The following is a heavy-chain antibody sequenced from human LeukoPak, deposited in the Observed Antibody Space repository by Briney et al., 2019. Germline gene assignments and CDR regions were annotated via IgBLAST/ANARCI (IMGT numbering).Heavy chain of an antibody. J-gene: IGHJ4*02. CDR2: ISGSGGST. CDR1: GFTFSSYA. CDR3: AKARYSGYDAHYFDY. D-gene: IGHD5-12*01. Sequence: GGFLRLSCAASGFTFSSYAMSWVRQAPGKGLEWVSAISGSGGSTYYADSVKGRFTISRDNSKNTLYLQMNSLRAEDTAVYYCAKARYSGYDAHYFDYWGQGTLVTVSS. V-gene: IGHV3-23*01.